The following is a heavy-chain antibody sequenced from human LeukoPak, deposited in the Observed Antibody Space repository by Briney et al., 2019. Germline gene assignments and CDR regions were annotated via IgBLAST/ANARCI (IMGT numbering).Heavy chain of an antibody. V-gene: IGHV3-33*01. CDR3: ARPRRRPMATIPYDAFDI. CDR2: IWYDGSNK. Sequence: HPGGSLRLSCAASGFTFSSYGMHWVRQAPGKGLEWVAVIWYDGSNKYYADSVKGRCTISRDNSKNTLYLQMNSLRAEDTAVYYCARPRRRPMATIPYDAFDIWGQGTMVTVSS. CDR1: GFTFSSYG. D-gene: IGHD5-24*01. J-gene: IGHJ3*02.